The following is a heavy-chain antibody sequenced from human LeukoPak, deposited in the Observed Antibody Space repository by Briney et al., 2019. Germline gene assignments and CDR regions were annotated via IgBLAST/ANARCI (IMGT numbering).Heavy chain of an antibody. V-gene: IGHV4-59*08. D-gene: IGHD5-12*01. CDR1: GGSIGSYY. J-gene: IGHJ4*02. CDR3: ARQGYSGYDYVDH. Sequence: SETLSLTCTVSGGSIGSYYWSWIRQPPGKGLEWIGYIYYSGSTTYNPSLRSRVTISVDTSKNQFSLKVSSVTAADTAVYYCARQGYSGYDYVDHWGQGTLVTVSS. CDR2: IYYSGST.